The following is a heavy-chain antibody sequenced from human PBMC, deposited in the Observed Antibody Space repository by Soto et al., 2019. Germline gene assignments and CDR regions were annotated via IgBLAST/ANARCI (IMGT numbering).Heavy chain of an antibody. CDR2: IYSDGRT. CDR3: ATQKSSAAAHSYGMDV. D-gene: IGHD3-10*01. V-gene: IGHV4-39*01. CDR1: GGPISSSGYY. Sequence: PSETLSLTCTVSGGPISSSGYYWGWIRQAPGKGLEWIGNIYSDGRTYYNPSLRSRVALAIGTSQNQFSLKLTSVDASDTAIYYCATQKSSAAAHSYGMDVWRVGTTVTVSS. J-gene: IGHJ6*04.